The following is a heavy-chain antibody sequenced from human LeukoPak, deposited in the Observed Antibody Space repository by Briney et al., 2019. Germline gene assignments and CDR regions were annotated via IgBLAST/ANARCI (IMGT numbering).Heavy chain of an antibody. J-gene: IGHJ4*02. CDR3: ARGDYGGTLYYFDY. CDR2: IYYSGST. CDR1: GGSISSYY. V-gene: IGHV4-59*01. D-gene: IGHD4-23*01. Sequence: SETLSLTCTVSGGSISSYYWSWIRQPPGKGLEWIGYIYYSGSTNYNPSLKSRVTISVDTSKNQFSLKLSSVTAADMAVYYCARGDYGGTLYYFDYWGQGTLVTVSS.